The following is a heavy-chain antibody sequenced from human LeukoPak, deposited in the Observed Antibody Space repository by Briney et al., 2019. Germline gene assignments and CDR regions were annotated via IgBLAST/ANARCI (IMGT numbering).Heavy chain of an antibody. D-gene: IGHD5-12*01. V-gene: IGHV3-48*03. J-gene: IGHJ3*02. CDR1: GFTLSSYE. Sequence: PGGSLRLYCAASGFTLSSYEMNWVRRAPGKGRELGSYISSSGSTIYYADYVKGRFTISRDNAKNSLYLQMNSLMAEDTAVYYCARDPYDYYDAFDIWGQGTMVTVSS. CDR3: ARDPYDYYDAFDI. CDR2: ISSSGSTI.